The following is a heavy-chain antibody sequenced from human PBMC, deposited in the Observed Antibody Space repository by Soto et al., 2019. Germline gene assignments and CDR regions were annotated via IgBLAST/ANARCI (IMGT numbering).Heavy chain of an antibody. D-gene: IGHD1-1*01. Sequence: EVQLLESGGGLVQPGGSLRLSCAASGFSFSSFPMSWVRQAPGKGLESVSVIMGSGGRTYYAEFVQGRFTTSRDDSKSTVFLQMTSLRADHTATYDCAKGGANWYFDYRGQGTLVTVTS. CDR2: IMGSGGRT. J-gene: IGHJ4*02. CDR3: AKGGANWYFDY. CDR1: GFSFSSFP. V-gene: IGHV3-23*01.